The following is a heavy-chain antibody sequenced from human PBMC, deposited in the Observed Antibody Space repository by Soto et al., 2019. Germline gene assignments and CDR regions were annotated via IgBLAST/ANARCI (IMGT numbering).Heavy chain of an antibody. J-gene: IGHJ6*02. V-gene: IGHV4-30-4*01. CDR2: IYYSGST. CDR1: GGSIRSGDYY. Sequence: SETLSLTFTVSGGSIRSGDYYWMWIRQPPGKGLEWIGYIYYSGSTYYNPSLKSRASISVDTSKNLFSLRLRSVSAADSAVYYCARALVRGVNFHYYYGMDVWGQGTTVTVSS. D-gene: IGHD3-10*01. CDR3: ARALVRGVNFHYYYGMDV.